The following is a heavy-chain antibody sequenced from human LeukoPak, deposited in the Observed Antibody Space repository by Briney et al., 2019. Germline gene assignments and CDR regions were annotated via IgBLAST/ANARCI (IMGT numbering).Heavy chain of an antibody. D-gene: IGHD6-13*01. CDR2: ISYDGSNK. V-gene: IGHV3-30*04. CDR1: GFTFSSYA. CDR3: ARVNKEQQRAPRYYYYGMDV. J-gene: IGHJ6*02. Sequence: GRSLRLSCAASGFTFSSYAMHWVRQAPGKGLEWVAVISYDGSNKYYADSMKGRFTISRDNSKNTLYLQMNSLRAEDTAVYYCARVNKEQQRAPRYYYYGMDVWGQGTTVTVSS.